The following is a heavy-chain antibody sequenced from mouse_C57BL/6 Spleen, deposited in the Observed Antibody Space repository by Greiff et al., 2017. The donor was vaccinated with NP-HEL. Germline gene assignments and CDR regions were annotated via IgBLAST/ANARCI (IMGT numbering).Heavy chain of an antibody. D-gene: IGHD2-4*01. CDR3: AIFDYDVRDYFDY. CDR2: IHPSDSDT. CDR1: GYTFTSYW. J-gene: IGHJ2*01. V-gene: IGHV1-74*01. Sequence: VQLQQPGAELVKPGASVKVSCKASGYTFTSYWMHWVKQRPGQGLEWIGRIHPSDSDTNYNQKFKGKATLTVDKSSSTAYMQLSSLTSEDSAVYYCAIFDYDVRDYFDYWGQGTTLTVSS.